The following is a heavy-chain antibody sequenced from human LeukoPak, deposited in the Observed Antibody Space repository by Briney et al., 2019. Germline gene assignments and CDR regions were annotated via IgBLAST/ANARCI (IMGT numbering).Heavy chain of an antibody. Sequence: PSETLSLTCAVYGGSFSGYYWSWIRQPPGKGLEWIGEINHSGSTNYNPSLKSRVTISVDTSKNPFSLKLSSVTAADTAVYYCARGGRWLQLQAFDIWGQGTMVTVSS. D-gene: IGHD5-24*01. J-gene: IGHJ3*02. CDR2: INHSGST. CDR3: ARGGRWLQLQAFDI. CDR1: GGSFSGYY. V-gene: IGHV4-34*01.